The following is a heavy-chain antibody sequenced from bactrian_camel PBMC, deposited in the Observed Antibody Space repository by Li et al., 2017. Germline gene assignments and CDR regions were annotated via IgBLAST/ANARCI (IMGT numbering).Heavy chain of an antibody. CDR1: ADALMY. D-gene: IGHD1*01. J-gene: IGHJ4*01. Sequence: HVQLVESGGGSAQVGGSLRVSCSASADALMYMAWFRQAPGNRREGVAAIEFDGDASYAQSVEGRFTISKDNAKNTLYLQMDAVTPEDSAMYYCAISRYCVTLGAAHNYWGQGTQVTVS. CDR2: IEFDGDA. CDR3: AISRYCVTLGAAHNY. V-gene: IGHV3S53*01.